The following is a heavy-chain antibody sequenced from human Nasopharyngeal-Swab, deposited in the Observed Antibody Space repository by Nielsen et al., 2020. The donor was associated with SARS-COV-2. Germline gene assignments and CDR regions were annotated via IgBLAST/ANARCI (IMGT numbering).Heavy chain of an antibody. D-gene: IGHD1-26*01. V-gene: IGHV3-21*01. J-gene: IGHJ6*03. Sequence: WIRQPPGKGLEWVSSISSSSSYIYYADSVKGRFTISRDNAKNSLYLQMNSLRAEDTAVYYCARDGGARYLSYYYYYYMDVWGKGTTVTVSS. CDR2: ISSSSSYI. CDR3: ARDGGARYLSYYYYYYMDV.